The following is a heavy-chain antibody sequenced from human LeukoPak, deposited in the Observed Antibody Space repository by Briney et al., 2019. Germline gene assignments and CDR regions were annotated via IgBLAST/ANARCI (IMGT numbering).Heavy chain of an antibody. CDR1: GDSVPSNSAA. Sequence: SQTLSLTCAISGDSVPSNSAAWTWIRQSPSRGLEWLGRTYYRSKWYNDYAVSVKSRITINPDTSKNQFSLQLNSVTPEDTAVYYCARERITFGGVIGNDYWGQGTLVTVSS. CDR3: ARERITFGGVIGNDY. J-gene: IGHJ4*02. CDR2: TYYRSKWYN. V-gene: IGHV6-1*01. D-gene: IGHD3-16*02.